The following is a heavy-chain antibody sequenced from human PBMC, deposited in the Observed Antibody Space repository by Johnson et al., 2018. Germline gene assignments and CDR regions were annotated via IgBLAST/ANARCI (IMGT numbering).Heavy chain of an antibody. CDR1: GFNFGDYA. D-gene: IGHD2-15*01. Sequence: EVQLVETGGGLVQPGRSLRLSCTASGFNFGDYAMTWFRQAPGKGLEWVGIIRRIAYGGTTEYAASAKGRFTISRDDSKSIAYLQMNSLKTEDTAVYYCIRVVVAALYMDVWGKGTTVTVSS. CDR2: IRRIAYGGTT. V-gene: IGHV3-49*03. CDR3: IRVVVAALYMDV. J-gene: IGHJ6*03.